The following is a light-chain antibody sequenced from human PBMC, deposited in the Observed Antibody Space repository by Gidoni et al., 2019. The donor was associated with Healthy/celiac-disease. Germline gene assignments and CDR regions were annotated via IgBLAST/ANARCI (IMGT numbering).Light chain of an antibody. V-gene: IGKV2-28*01. CDR3: MQALQTQFT. CDR2: LGS. CDR1: QSLLHSNGYNY. Sequence: DIVMTRFQSSLPVTPGEPASISCRSSQSLLHSNGYNYLDWYLQKPGQSPQLLIYLGSNRASGVPDRFSGSGSGTDFTLKISRVEAEDVGVYYCMQALQTQFTFGPGTKVDIK. J-gene: IGKJ3*01.